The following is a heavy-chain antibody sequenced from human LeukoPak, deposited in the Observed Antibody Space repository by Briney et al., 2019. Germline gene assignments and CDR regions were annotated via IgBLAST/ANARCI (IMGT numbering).Heavy chain of an antibody. CDR1: GGSISSGDYY. D-gene: IGHD3-10*01. Sequence: SETLSLTCTVSGGSISSGDYYWSWIRQPPGKGLEWIGYIYYSGTTNYNPSLQSRVTISLDKSKNQFSLNLRSVTAADTAVYYCARDWAYGSGLAFDYWGQGTLVTVSS. CDR3: ARDWAYGSGLAFDY. CDR2: IYYSGTT. J-gene: IGHJ4*02. V-gene: IGHV4-30-4*01.